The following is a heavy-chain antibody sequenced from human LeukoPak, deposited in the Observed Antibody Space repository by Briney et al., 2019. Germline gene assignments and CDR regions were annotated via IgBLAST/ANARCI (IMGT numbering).Heavy chain of an antibody. CDR2: INPNSGAT. CDR3: TRAKRVIFDY. D-gene: IGHD1-1*01. Sequence: ASVKVSCKASGYTFTGYYMHWVRQAPGQGLEWMGWINPNSGATLYAQKFQGRVTMTRDTSINTAYMELSSLRSDDTAVYYCTRAKRVIFDYRGQGTLVTVSS. J-gene: IGHJ4*02. CDR1: GYTFTGYY. V-gene: IGHV1-2*02.